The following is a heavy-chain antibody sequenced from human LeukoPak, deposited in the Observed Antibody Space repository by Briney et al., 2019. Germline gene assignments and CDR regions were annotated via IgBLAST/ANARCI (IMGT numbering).Heavy chain of an antibody. V-gene: IGHV3-7*01. CDR2: IKQDGSEK. D-gene: IGHD5-18*01. J-gene: IGHJ4*02. Sequence: GGSLRLSCAASGFTFSTYAMSWVRQAPGKGLEWVANIKQDGSEKYYVDSVKGRFTISRDNAKNSLYLQMNSLRAEDTAVYYCARSWIQLWLRVFYFDYWGQGTLVTVSS. CDR1: GFTFSTYA. CDR3: ARSWIQLWLRVFYFDY.